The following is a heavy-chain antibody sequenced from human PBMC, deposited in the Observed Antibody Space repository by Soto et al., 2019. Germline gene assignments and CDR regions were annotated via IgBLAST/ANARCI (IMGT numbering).Heavy chain of an antibody. J-gene: IGHJ4*02. CDR3: ASKKVLRFLEWLPDY. CDR2: IIPIFGTA. Sequence: QVQLVQSGAEVKKPGSSVKVSCKASGGTFSSYAISWVRQAPGQGLEWMGGIIPIFGTANYAQKFQGRVTITADESTSTADMELSSLRSEDTAVYYCASKKVLRFLEWLPDYWGQGTLVTVSS. V-gene: IGHV1-69*12. D-gene: IGHD3-3*01. CDR1: GGTFSSYA.